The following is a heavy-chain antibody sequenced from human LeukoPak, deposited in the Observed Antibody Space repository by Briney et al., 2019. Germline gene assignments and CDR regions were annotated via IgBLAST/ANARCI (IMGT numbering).Heavy chain of an antibody. J-gene: IGHJ3*02. CDR1: GGTFSSYA. Sequence: SVKVSCKASGGTFSSYAISWVRQAPGQGLEWMGRIIPIFGTANYAQKFQGRVTITTDETTSTAYMELSSLRSEDTAVYYCALRPGGSSDAFDIWGQGTMVTVSS. CDR3: ALRPGGSSDAFDI. V-gene: IGHV1-69*05. D-gene: IGHD2-15*01. CDR2: IIPIFGTA.